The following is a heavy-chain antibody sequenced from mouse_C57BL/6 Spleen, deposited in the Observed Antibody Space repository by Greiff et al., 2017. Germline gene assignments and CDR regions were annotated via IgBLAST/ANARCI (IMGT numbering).Heavy chain of an antibody. J-gene: IGHJ2*01. CDR2: IWPGGGT. D-gene: IGHD2-13*01. CDR1: GFSLTSYA. V-gene: IGHV2-9-1*01. Sequence: VQLQQSGPGLVAPSQSLSITCTVSGFSLTSYAISWVRQPPGKGLEWLGVIWPGGGTTYNSALKSRLSISKDNSKSEVFLKMSSLQTDDTARYYCARIDGSDYYYGYWGQGTTLTVSS. CDR3: ARIDGSDYYYGY.